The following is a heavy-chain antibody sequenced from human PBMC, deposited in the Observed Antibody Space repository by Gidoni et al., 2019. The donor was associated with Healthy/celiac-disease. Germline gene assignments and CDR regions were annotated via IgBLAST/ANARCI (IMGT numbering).Heavy chain of an antibody. V-gene: IGHV1-8*01. Sequence: QVQLDQSGAEVKKPGASVKVSCKASGYTFTSYDINWVRQATGQGLEWMGWMNTNSGNTGYAQKFQGRVTMTRNTSISTAYMELSSLRSEDTALYYCASRYCSGGSCYPYYYYGMDVWGQGTTVTVSS. J-gene: IGHJ6*02. CDR1: GYTFTSYD. D-gene: IGHD2-15*01. CDR2: MNTNSGNT. CDR3: ASRYCSGGSCYPYYYYGMDV.